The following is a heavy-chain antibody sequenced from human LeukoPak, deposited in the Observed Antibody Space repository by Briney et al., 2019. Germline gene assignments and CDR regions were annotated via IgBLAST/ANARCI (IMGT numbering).Heavy chain of an antibody. J-gene: IGHJ4*02. V-gene: IGHV3-30*18. Sequence: GRPRSLSCAGSGFPFSGYGMHGVGQAPGKGWRGVAVISYDGNNKYYVDSVKGRFTISRDNSKNTMSLQMNSLRVEDTAVYYCAKDPRVEAAAPDYWGQGTLVTVSS. D-gene: IGHD6-25*01. CDR2: ISYDGNNK. CDR1: GFPFSGYG. CDR3: AKDPRVEAAAPDY.